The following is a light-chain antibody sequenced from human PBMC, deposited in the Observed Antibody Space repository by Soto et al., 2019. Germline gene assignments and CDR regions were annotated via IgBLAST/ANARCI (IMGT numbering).Light chain of an antibody. J-gene: IGKJ1*01. V-gene: IGKV1-39*01. CDR2: GAS. Sequence: DIQMTQSPSSLSASVGDTVTITCRASQGIDTSLAWYQQKPGRAPKLLIYGASDLQSGVPSRFSGRGSGTDFTLTISSLQSEDFATYYCQQTYNTPPWTFGQGTKVDIK. CDR3: QQTYNTPPWT. CDR1: QGIDTS.